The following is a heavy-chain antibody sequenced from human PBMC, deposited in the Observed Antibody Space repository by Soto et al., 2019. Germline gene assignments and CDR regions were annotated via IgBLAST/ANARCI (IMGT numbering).Heavy chain of an antibody. Sequence: PGGSLRLSCAASGFTFDDYAMHWVRQAPGKGLEWVSGISWNSGSIGYADSVKGRFTISRDNAKNTLYLQMNSLRAEDTAVYYCAKDWGYYGSGSSYFDYWGQGTLVTVSS. V-gene: IGHV3-9*01. D-gene: IGHD3-10*01. CDR3: AKDWGYYGSGSSYFDY. J-gene: IGHJ4*02. CDR1: GFTFDDYA. CDR2: ISWNSGSI.